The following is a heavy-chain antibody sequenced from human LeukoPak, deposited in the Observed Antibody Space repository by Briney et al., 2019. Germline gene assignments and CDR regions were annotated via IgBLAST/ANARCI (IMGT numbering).Heavy chain of an antibody. J-gene: IGHJ4*02. CDR1: GGSISSYY. V-gene: IGHV4-59*12. D-gene: IGHD2-21*02. Sequence: SETLSLTCTVSGGSISSYYWSWIRQPPGKGLEWIGYIYYSGSTNYNPSLKSRVTISVDTSKNQFSLKLSSVTAADTAVYYCARARIVVVTAITLDYWGQGTLVTVSS. CDR3: ARARIVVVTAITLDY. CDR2: IYYSGST.